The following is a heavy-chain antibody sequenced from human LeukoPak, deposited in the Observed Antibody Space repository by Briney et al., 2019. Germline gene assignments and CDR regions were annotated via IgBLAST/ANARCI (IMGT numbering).Heavy chain of an antibody. V-gene: IGHV3-23*01. CDR1: GFTVSSNY. CDR3: AKDNTPYQLLYYWFDP. CDR2: ISGSGGST. D-gene: IGHD2-2*02. J-gene: IGHJ5*02. Sequence: PGGSLRLSCAASGFTVSSNYMSWVRQAPGKGLEWVSAISGSGGSTYYADSVEGRFTISRDNSKNTLYLQMNSLRAEDTAVYYCAKDNTPYQLLYYWFDPWGQGTLVTVSS.